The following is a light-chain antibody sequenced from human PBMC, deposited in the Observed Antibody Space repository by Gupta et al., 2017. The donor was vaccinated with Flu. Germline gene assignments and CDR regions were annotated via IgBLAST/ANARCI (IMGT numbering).Light chain of an antibody. J-gene: IGKJ2*01. CDR3: QQAKSFPNT. Sequence: GDRVTITCRASQDVNNWLAWYQKKAGKAPKLLIHAASSLQSGVPSRFRGSGSGTDFTLTISSLQPEDIATYYCQQAKSFPNTFGQGTKVQIK. V-gene: IGKV1-12*01. CDR2: AAS. CDR1: QDVNNW.